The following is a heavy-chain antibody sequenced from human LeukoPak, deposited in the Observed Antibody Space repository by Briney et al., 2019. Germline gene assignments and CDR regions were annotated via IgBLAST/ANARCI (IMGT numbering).Heavy chain of an antibody. V-gene: IGHV1-46*01. CDR3: ARDAGIVGATRSLSFDY. D-gene: IGHD1-26*01. J-gene: IGHJ4*02. CDR1: GYTFTSYY. CDR2: INPSGGST. Sequence: ASVKVSCKASGYTFTSYYMHWVRQAPGQGLEWMGIINPSGGSTSYAQKFQGRVTMTRDTSTSTVYMELSSLRSEDTAVYYCARDAGIVGATRSLSFDYWGQGTLVTVSS.